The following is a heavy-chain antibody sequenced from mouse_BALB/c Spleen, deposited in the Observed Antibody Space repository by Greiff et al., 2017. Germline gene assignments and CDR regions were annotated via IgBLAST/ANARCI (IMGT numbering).Heavy chain of an antibody. CDR1: GYTFTSYW. D-gene: IGHD2-3*01. CDR2: INPSTGYT. CDR3: ARGAYDGYYHY. V-gene: IGHV1-7*01. Sequence: QVQLQQSGAELAKPGASVKMSCKASGYTFTSYWMHWVKQRPGQGLEWIGYINPSTGYTEYNQKFKDKATLTADKSSSTAYMQLSSLTSEDSAVYYCARGAYDGYYHYWGQGTTLTVSA. J-gene: IGHJ2*01.